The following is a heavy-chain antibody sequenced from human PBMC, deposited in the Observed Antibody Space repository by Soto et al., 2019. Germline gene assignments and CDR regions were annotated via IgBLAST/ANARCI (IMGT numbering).Heavy chain of an antibody. V-gene: IGHV3-33*06. Sequence: GGSLRLSCAASGFTFSTYGMHWVRQAPGKGLEWVAVIWYDGSDKYYADSVKGRFTISRDNSKNTLYLQMNSLRAEDTAVYYCAKYLEFTTPYFDYWGQGALVTVSS. D-gene: IGHD3-22*01. J-gene: IGHJ4*02. CDR3: AKYLEFTTPYFDY. CDR2: IWYDGSDK. CDR1: GFTFSTYG.